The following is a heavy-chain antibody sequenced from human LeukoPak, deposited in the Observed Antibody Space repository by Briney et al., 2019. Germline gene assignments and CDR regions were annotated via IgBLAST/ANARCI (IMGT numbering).Heavy chain of an antibody. V-gene: IGHV3-7*02. D-gene: IGHD2/OR15-2a*01. Sequence: PGGSLRLSCADSGFTFSNSWMAWVRQAPGRGLEWVANINQDGSAKTCVDSVKGRFTISRDNAKNSLYLQMNSLRAEDTAVYYCARVLFHSLAVFDYWGQGTLVTVSS. CDR1: GFTFSNSW. J-gene: IGHJ4*02. CDR3: ARVLFHSLAVFDY. CDR2: INQDGSAK.